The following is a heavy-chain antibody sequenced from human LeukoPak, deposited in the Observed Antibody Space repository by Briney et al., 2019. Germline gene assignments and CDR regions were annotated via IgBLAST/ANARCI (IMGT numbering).Heavy chain of an antibody. CDR1: GFTFDDYS. D-gene: IGHD3-10*01. Sequence: PGGSLRLSCAASGFTFDDYSMHWVHQGPGKGLEWVSLITWDGETYYADSVKGRVTIFRDNSKDSLYLQMNSLRTEDAALYYCARGMFRKIYYHGMDVWGQGTTVTVSS. CDR2: ITWDGET. V-gene: IGHV3-43*01. J-gene: IGHJ6*02. CDR3: ARGMFRKIYYHGMDV.